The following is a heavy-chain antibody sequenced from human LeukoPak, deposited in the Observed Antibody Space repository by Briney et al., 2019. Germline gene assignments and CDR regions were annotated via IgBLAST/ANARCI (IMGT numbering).Heavy chain of an antibody. CDR3: ARATFWSGYQRDSWYMDV. D-gene: IGHD3-3*01. CDR1: GFTVSSNY. V-gene: IGHV3-53*05. CDR2: IYSGGST. Sequence: TGGSLRLSCAASGFTVSSNYMSWVRQAPGKGLEWVSVIYSGGSTYYADSVKGRFTISRDNSKNTLYLQMSSLRAEDTAVYYCARATFWSGYQRDSWYMDVWGKGTTATVSS. J-gene: IGHJ6*03.